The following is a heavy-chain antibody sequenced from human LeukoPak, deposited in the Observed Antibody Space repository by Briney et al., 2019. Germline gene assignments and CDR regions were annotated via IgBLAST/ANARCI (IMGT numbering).Heavy chain of an antibody. CDR1: GFTFDDYA. D-gene: IGHD1-26*01. J-gene: IGHJ3*02. CDR2: ISWNSGSI. V-gene: IGHV3-9*01. Sequence: GRSLRLSCAASGFTFDDYAMHWVRQAPGKGLEWVSGISWNSGSIGYADSVKGRFTISRDNAKNSLYLQMNSLRAEDTALYYCAKDSGGSLGSAFDIWGQGTMVTVSS. CDR3: AKDSGGSLGSAFDI.